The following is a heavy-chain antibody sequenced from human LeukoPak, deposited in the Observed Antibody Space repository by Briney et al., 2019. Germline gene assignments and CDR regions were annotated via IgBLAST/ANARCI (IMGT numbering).Heavy chain of an antibody. V-gene: IGHV4-59*01. D-gene: IGHD2-21*02. CDR3: ARGHCGGDCSTNYYYYYMDV. J-gene: IGHJ6*03. CDR2: IYYSGTT. Sequence: TSETLSLTCTVSGGSISSYYWSWIRQPPGKGLEWIGYIYYSGTTNYNPSLESRVTISVDTSKNQFSLKLTSVTAADTAVYYCARGHCGGDCSTNYYYYYMDVWGKGTTVTVSS. CDR1: GGSISSYY.